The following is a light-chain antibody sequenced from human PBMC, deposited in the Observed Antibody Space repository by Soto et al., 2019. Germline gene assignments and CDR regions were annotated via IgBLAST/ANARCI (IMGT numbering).Light chain of an antibody. CDR3: QQYNNWPRT. CDR1: QSISSN. Sequence: ETMMTQSPATLSVFPGERATLSCRASQSISSNLVWYQQKPGQAPRLLMYGASTRATGIPARFSGSGSGTEFTLTISSLQSEDFAVYYCQQYNNWPRTFGQGTKVEIK. CDR2: GAS. J-gene: IGKJ1*01. V-gene: IGKV3-15*01.